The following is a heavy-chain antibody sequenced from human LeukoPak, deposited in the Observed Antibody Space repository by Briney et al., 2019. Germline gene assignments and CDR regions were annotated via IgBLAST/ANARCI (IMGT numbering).Heavy chain of an antibody. CDR3: ARASGYYYGEFDY. CDR2: IYYYGRT. CDR1: GGSISISSYY. V-gene: IGHV4-39*07. Sequence: ASETLSLTCTVSGGSISISSYYWGWIRQPPGKGLELLESIYYYGRTYYNPSLKSRVTISVYTSNNQFSLKVSAFTAAGTAFYFCARASGYYYGEFDYWGQATLVTASS. D-gene: IGHD3-22*01. J-gene: IGHJ4*02.